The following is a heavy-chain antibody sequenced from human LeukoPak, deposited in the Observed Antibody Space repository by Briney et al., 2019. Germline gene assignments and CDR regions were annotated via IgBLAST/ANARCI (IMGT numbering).Heavy chain of an antibody. CDR1: GGSFSGYY. D-gene: IGHD5-12*01. CDR2: INHSGST. V-gene: IGHV4-34*01. Sequence: PSETLSLTCAVYGGSFSGYYWSWIRQPPGKGLEWIGEINHSGSTNYNPSLKSRVTISVDTSKTQFSLKLSSVTAADTAVYYCARRYSGYNYYYYYGMDVWGKGTTVTVSS. CDR3: ARRYSGYNYYYYYGMDV. J-gene: IGHJ6*04.